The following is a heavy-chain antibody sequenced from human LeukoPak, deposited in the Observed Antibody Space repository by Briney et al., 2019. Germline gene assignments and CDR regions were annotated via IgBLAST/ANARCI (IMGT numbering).Heavy chain of an antibody. J-gene: IGHJ3*02. V-gene: IGHV4-34*01. CDR3: ARRYYDILTGYSRAFDI. CDR1: GGSFSGYY. CDR2: INHSGST. Sequence: TSSETLSLTCAVYGGSFSGYYWSWIRQPPGKGLEWIGEINHSGSTNYNPSLKSRVTISVDTSKNQFSLKLSSVTAADTAVYYCARRYYDILTGYSRAFDIWGQGTMVTVSS. D-gene: IGHD3-9*01.